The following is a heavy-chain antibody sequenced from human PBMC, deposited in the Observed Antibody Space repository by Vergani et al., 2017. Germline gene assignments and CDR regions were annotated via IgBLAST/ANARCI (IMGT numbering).Heavy chain of an antibody. V-gene: IGHV3-30-3*01. CDR2: ISYDGSNK. Sequence: QVQLVESGGDVVQPGRSLRLSCATSGFTFSTYAMHWVRQAPGMGLEWVAVISYDGSNKYYADSVKGRFTISRDNSKNTLYLQMNSLRTEDTAVYYCVGHYWGQGTLVTVSS. CDR1: GFTFSTYA. CDR3: VGHY. J-gene: IGHJ4*02.